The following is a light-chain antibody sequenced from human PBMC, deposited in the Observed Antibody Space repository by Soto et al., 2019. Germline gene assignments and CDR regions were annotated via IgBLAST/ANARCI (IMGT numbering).Light chain of an antibody. J-gene: IGKJ4*01. CDR2: AAS. CDR3: QQSFSTSALT. V-gene: IGKV1-39*01. CDR1: QTISNY. Sequence: DIQMTQSPSSLSASVGDRVTITCRASQTISNYVNWYQQKPGKAPDLLIYAASSLQSGVPSRFSGGGAATAFTLPISSLQPEDFATDYCQQSFSTSALTFGGGTNVEIK.